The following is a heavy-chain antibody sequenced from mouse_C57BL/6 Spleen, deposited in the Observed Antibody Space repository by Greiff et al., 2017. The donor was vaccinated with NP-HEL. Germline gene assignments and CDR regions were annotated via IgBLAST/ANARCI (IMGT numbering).Heavy chain of an antibody. CDR3: ARSTPVAWFAY. D-gene: IGHD6-1*01. CDR2: IDPSDSYT. CDR1: GYTFTSYW. J-gene: IGHJ3*01. Sequence: QVQLKQPGAELVMPGASVKLSCKASGYTFTSYWMHWVKQRPGQGLEWIGEIDPSDSYTNYNQKFKGKSTLTVDKSSSTAYMQLSSLTSEDSAVYYCARSTPVAWFAYWGQGTLVTVSA. V-gene: IGHV1-69*01.